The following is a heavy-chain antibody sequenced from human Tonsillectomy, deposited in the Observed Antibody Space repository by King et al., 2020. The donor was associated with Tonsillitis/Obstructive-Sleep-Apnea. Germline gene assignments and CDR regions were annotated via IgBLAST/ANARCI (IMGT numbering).Heavy chain of an antibody. CDR2: INSDGSST. D-gene: IGHD3-16*01. V-gene: IGHV3-74*01. CDR3: ARGPYAPYYMDV. J-gene: IGHJ6*03. Sequence: VQLVESGGGLVQPGGSLRLSCAASGFTVSSHWMHWVRQAPGKGLVWVSRINSDGSSTSYADSVKGRFTIVRDNAKNTLYLQMNSLRAEDTAVYYCARGPYAPYYMDVWGKGTTVTVSS. CDR1: GFTVSSHW.